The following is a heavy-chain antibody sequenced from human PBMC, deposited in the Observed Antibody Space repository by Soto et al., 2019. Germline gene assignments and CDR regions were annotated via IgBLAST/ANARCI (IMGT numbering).Heavy chain of an antibody. CDR2: VFHPGAT. CDR3: AREGHSSWEWLDP. D-gene: IGHD1-26*01. Sequence: QVRLKKSGQELVEPSQTLSLVCSVSGDPLSYGGYSWSWVGQSPGKALEGVGLVFHPGATYYHPSLESRVTMAVDMSKNEFSLKLTSVTAADTATYYCAREGHSSWEWLDPWGQGILVTVSS. CDR1: GDPLSYGGYS. J-gene: IGHJ5*02. V-gene: IGHV4-31*03.